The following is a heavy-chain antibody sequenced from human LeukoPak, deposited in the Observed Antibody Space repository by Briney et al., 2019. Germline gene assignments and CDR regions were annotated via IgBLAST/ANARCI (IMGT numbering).Heavy chain of an antibody. V-gene: IGHV3-30*04. J-gene: IGHJ6*03. Sequence: GGSLRLSCAASGFTFSSYAMHWVRQAPGKGLEWVAVISYDGSNKYYADSVKGRFTISRDNSKNTLYLQMNSLRGEDTAVYYCAKAYTIFGVVIFQYHYMDVWGKGTTVTVSS. D-gene: IGHD3-3*01. CDR1: GFTFSSYA. CDR3: AKAYTIFGVVIFQYHYMDV. CDR2: ISYDGSNK.